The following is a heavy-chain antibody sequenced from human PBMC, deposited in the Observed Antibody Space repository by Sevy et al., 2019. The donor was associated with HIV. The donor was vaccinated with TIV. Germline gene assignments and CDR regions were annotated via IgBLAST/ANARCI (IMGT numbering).Heavy chain of an antibody. D-gene: IGHD2-21*02. CDR2: MNPNSGNT. CDR3: TRGLSFTYAKRGDWLNWYFDV. J-gene: IGHJ2*01. V-gene: IGHV1-8*01. Sequence: ASVKVSCQASGYTFDNYDINWVRQATGQGLEWMGWMNPNSGNTGYAEKFQGRVTMSRVSSIRTAYMELNGLTSEYTAVYYCTRGLSFTYAKRGDWLNWYFDVWGRGTLSPSPQ. CDR1: GYTFDNYD.